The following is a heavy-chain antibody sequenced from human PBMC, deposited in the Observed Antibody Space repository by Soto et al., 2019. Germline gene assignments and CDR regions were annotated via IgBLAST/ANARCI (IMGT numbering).Heavy chain of an antibody. CDR3: ATDSEAYFDWLLFGY. J-gene: IGHJ4*02. V-gene: IGHV1-24*01. D-gene: IGHD3-9*01. CDR2: FDPEDGET. CDR1: GYTLTELS. Sequence: DSVKVSCKVSGYTLTELSMHWVRQAPGKGLEWMGGFDPEDGETIYAQKFQGRVTMTEDTSTDTDYMELSSLRSEDTAVYYCATDSEAYFDWLLFGYWGQGTLVTVSS.